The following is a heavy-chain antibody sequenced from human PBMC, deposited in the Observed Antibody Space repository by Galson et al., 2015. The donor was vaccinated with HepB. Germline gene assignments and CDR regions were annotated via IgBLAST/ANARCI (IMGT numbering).Heavy chain of an antibody. CDR1: GGSISSSSFY. CDR2: IYYSGST. V-gene: IGHV4-39*01. D-gene: IGHD3-10*01. J-gene: IGHJ4*02. Sequence: LSLTCTVSGGSISSSSFYWGWIRQPPGKGLEWIGSIYYSGSTYYNPSLKGRVTISVDTSKNQFSLKLSSVTAADTAVYYCARHSGRSAWLQYFDYWGQGTLVTVSS. CDR3: ARHSGRSAWLQYFDY.